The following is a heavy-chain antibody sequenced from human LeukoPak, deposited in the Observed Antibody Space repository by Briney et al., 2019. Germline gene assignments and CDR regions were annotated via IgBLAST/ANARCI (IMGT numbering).Heavy chain of an antibody. Sequence: GGSLRLSCAASGFTFSSYAMSWVRQAPGKGLEWVSAISGSGGSTYYADSVKGRFTISRDNSKNTLYLQLNSLRAEDTAVYYCARGYCSSTSCYRDPFDYWGQGTLVTVSS. V-gene: IGHV3-23*01. CDR2: ISGSGGST. J-gene: IGHJ4*02. CDR3: ARGYCSSTSCYRDPFDY. D-gene: IGHD2-2*01. CDR1: GFTFSSYA.